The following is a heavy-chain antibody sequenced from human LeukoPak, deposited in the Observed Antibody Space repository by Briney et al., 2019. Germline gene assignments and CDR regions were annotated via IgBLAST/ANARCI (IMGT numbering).Heavy chain of an antibody. CDR3: AREASIVGANFDY. D-gene: IGHD1-26*01. J-gene: IGHJ4*02. Sequence: SGILSLTCTVSGGSISSYYWSWIRQPPGKGLEWIGYIHYSGSTNYNLSLKSRVTISVDTSKNQFSLKLSSVTAADTAVYYCAREASIVGANFDYWGQGTLVTVSS. V-gene: IGHV4-59*01. CDR1: GGSISSYY. CDR2: IHYSGST.